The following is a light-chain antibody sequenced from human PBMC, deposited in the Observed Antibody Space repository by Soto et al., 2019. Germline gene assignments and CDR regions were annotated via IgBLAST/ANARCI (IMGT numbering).Light chain of an antibody. Sequence: QSVLTQPASVSGSPGQSVTISCTGPRSDIGDSNFISWYQHSPGKAPRLLIYEVNNRPSGVSRRFSGSKAGNTASLTISGLLDDDEADYFCASFRGGTIRDFGRGTKVTV. CDR1: RSDIGDSNF. J-gene: IGLJ1*01. CDR2: EVN. V-gene: IGLV2-14*01. CDR3: ASFRGGTIRD.